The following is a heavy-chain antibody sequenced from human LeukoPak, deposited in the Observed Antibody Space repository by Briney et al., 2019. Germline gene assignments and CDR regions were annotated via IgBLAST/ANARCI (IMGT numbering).Heavy chain of an antibody. J-gene: IGHJ4*02. V-gene: IGHV3-48*04. Sequence: GGSLRLSCAASGFTFSSYSMNWVRQAPGKGLEWVSYISSSSSTIYYADSVKGRFTISRDNAKNSLYLQMSSLRVEDTAVYYCVRERSGYDYWGQGTLVTVSS. CDR1: GFTFSSYS. CDR2: ISSSSSTI. D-gene: IGHD6-25*01. CDR3: VRERSGYDY.